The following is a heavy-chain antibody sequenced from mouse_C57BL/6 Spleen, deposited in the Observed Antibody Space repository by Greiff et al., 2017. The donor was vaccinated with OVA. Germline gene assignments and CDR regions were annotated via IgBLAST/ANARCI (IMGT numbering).Heavy chain of an antibody. D-gene: IGHD2-5*01. CDR3: ARGGPYSNYVGWYFDV. CDR2: IYPGDGDT. Sequence: VKLMESGPELVKPGASVKISCKASGYAFSSSWMNWVKQRPGKGLEWIGRIYPGDGDTNYNGKFKGKATLTADKSSSTAYMQLSSLTSEDSAVYFCARGGPYSNYVGWYFDVWGTGTTVTVSS. V-gene: IGHV1-82*01. CDR1: GYAFSSSW. J-gene: IGHJ1*03.